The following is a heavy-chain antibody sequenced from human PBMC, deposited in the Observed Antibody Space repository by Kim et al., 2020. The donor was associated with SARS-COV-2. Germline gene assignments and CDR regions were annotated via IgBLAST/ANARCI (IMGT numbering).Heavy chain of an antibody. CDR3: ARSFLWFGELLPPSWVSCYCDY. D-gene: IGHD3-10*01. Sequence: SETLSLTCTVSGGSISSSSYYWGWIRQPPGKGLEWIGSIYYSGSTYYNPSLKSRVTISVDTSKNQFSLKLSSVTAADTAVYYCARSFLWFGELLPPSWVSCYCDYWGQGTLVTVSS. CDR1: GGSISSSSYY. V-gene: IGHV4-39*01. CDR2: IYYSGST. J-gene: IGHJ4*02.